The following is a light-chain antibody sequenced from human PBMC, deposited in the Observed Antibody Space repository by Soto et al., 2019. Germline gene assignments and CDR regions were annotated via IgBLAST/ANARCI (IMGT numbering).Light chain of an antibody. CDR3: QQYNNWPWT. V-gene: IGKV3-15*01. CDR1: QSVSSN. CDR2: GAS. Sequence: EIVMTQSASTLSVSPGERATLSWRASQSVSSNLAWYQQKPGQAPRLLIYGASTRATGIPARFSGSGYGTEFNLTISSLQSEDFAVYYCQQYNNWPWTFGQGTKVDIK. J-gene: IGKJ1*01.